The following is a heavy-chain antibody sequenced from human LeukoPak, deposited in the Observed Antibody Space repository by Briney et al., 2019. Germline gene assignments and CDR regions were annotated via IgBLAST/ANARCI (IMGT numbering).Heavy chain of an antibody. D-gene: IGHD6-6*01. CDR3: AKAPYSSSSPADLDY. V-gene: IGHV3-9*01. J-gene: IGHJ4*02. CDR1: GFTFGDYA. CDR2: ISWNSGSI. Sequence: PGRSLRLSCAASGFTFGDYAMHWVRQAPGKGLEWVSGISWNSGSITYADSVKGRFTISRDNAKNSLYLQMNSLRAEDTAFYYCAKAPYSSSSPADLDYWGQGSLVTVSS.